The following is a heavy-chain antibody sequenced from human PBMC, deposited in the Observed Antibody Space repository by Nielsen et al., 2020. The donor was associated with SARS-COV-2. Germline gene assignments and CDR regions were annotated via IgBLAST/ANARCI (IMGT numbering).Heavy chain of an antibody. J-gene: IGHJ4*02. CDR2: IYHSGST. V-gene: IGHV4-30-2*01. CDR3: ARGGRRGYYPF. D-gene: IGHD3-22*01. Sequence: WIRQPPGKGLEWIGYIYHSGSTYYNPSLKSRVTISVDMSKNQFSLKLNSVTAADTAVYYCARGGRRGYYPFWGQGTLVTVSS.